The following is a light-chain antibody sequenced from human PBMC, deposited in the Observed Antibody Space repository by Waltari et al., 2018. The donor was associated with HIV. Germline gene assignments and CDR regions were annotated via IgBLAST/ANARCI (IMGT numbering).Light chain of an antibody. Sequence: QSGLTQPASVSGSLGQSITISCFASSADFSLHNHVSWYQHHPDTAPQLVIYDDNIRPSWILFRFSASKSGNTASLTISGLQVDDEADYYCSSYMNSGTLVFGGGTKVTVL. CDR2: DDN. V-gene: IGLV2-14*01. J-gene: IGLJ3*02. CDR1: SADFSLHNH. CDR3: SSYMNSGTLV.